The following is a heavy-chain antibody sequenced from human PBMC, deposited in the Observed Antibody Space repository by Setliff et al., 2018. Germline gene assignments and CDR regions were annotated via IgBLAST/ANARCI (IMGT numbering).Heavy chain of an antibody. V-gene: IGHV1-46*01. Sequence: ASVKVSCKASGYTFSDYGITWVRQAPGQGLEWMGILNPGGGSSSSAQRFQGRVTMTRDTSTNTAYMELNSLTSNDTAVYYCARAGLAAAGRKGVLDHWGQGTLVTVSS. D-gene: IGHD6-13*01. CDR3: ARAGLAAAGRKGVLDH. CDR1: GYTFSDYG. CDR2: LNPGGGSS. J-gene: IGHJ4*02.